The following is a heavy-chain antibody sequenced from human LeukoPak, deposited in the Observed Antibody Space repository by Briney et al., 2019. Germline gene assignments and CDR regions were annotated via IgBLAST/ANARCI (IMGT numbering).Heavy chain of an antibody. V-gene: IGHV1-18*01. D-gene: IGHD3-22*01. CDR2: ISAYNGNT. CDR3: ARVQYYYDSSGYFGY. Sequence: ASVKVSCKASGCTFTSYGISWVRQAPGQGLEWMGWISAYNGNTNYAQKLQGRVTMTTDTSTSTAYMELRSLRSDDTAVYYCARVQYYYDSSGYFGYWGRGTLVTVSS. CDR1: GCTFTSYG. J-gene: IGHJ4*02.